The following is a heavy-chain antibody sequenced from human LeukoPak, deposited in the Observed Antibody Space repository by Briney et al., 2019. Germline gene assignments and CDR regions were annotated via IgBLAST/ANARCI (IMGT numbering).Heavy chain of an antibody. Sequence: SETLSLTCTVSGGSISSYYWSWIRQPPGKGLEWIGYIYYSGSTNYYPSLKSRVTVSVDTSKNQFSLKLSSVTAADTAVYYCARSAGYYFDYWGQGTLVTASS. D-gene: IGHD1-14*01. J-gene: IGHJ4*02. CDR2: IYYSGST. CDR1: GGSISSYY. V-gene: IGHV4-59*01. CDR3: ARSAGYYFDY.